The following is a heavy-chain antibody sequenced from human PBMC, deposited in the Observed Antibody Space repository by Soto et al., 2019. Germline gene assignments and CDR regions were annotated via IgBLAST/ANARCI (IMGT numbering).Heavy chain of an antibody. Sequence: ASVKVSCKASGYTFTSYGISWVRQAPGQGLEWMGWISAYNGNTNYAQKLQGRVTMTTDTSTSTAYMELRSLRSDDTAVYYCARDPRGPPVTYYDFWSGRDRYYYYYMDVWGKGTTVTVSS. V-gene: IGHV1-18*01. J-gene: IGHJ6*03. CDR3: ARDPRGPPVTYYDFWSGRDRYYYYYMDV. CDR1: GYTFTSYG. D-gene: IGHD3-3*01. CDR2: ISAYNGNT.